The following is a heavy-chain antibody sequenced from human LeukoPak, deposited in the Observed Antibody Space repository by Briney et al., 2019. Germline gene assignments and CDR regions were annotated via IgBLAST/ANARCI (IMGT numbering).Heavy chain of an antibody. CDR1: GGPFSGYF. V-gene: IGHV4-34*01. D-gene: IGHD3-10*01. Sequence: SETLSLTCAVSGGPFSGYFWSWIRQSSGKGLEWIGEIHNSGTTNYSPSLNSRVTISEDTSKNQFYLNLSSVTAADTAVYYCARRYYYNLGSFPFDFWGQGTLVTVSS. CDR2: IHNSGTT. J-gene: IGHJ4*02. CDR3: ARRYYYNLGSFPFDF.